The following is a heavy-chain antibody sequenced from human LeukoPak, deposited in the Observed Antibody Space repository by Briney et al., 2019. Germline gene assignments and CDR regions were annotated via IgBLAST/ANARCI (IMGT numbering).Heavy chain of an antibody. V-gene: IGHV5-51*01. CDR2: IYPGDSDT. Sequence: GESLQISCKGSGYSFTSYWIGWGRRLPGKGLVWMGIIYPGDSDTRYSPSFQGQVTISADKSISTAYLQWSSLKASDTAMYYCARQGLWGYSYGYQFDYWGQGTLVTVSS. J-gene: IGHJ4*02. CDR3: ARQGLWGYSYGYQFDY. CDR1: GYSFTSYW. D-gene: IGHD5-18*01.